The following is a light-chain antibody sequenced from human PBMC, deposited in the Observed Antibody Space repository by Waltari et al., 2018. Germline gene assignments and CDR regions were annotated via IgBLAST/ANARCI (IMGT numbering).Light chain of an antibody. V-gene: IGLV1-47*01. CDR2: SNN. J-gene: IGLJ3*02. CDR1: SSNLGNHY. Sequence: QSVLSQPPSASGTPGPRAPISCSGSSSNLGNHYAYWYQHLPGTAPKLLIYSNNPRPSGVPDRFSGSKSGTSASLAINGLRSEDEADYYCATWDDSLRMVFGGGTELTVL. CDR3: ATWDDSLRMV.